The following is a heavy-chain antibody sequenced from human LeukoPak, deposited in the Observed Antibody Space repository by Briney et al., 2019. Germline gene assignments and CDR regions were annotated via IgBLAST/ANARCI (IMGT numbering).Heavy chain of an antibody. Sequence: PSETLSLTCTVSGGSISSYYWSWIRQPPGKGLEWIGYIYYSGSTNYNPSLKSRVTISVDTSKNQFSLKLSSVTAADTAVYYCARGDWSGYYDWGQGTLVTVSS. CDR2: IYYSGST. CDR1: GGSISSYY. J-gene: IGHJ4*02. D-gene: IGHD3-3*01. V-gene: IGHV4-59*01. CDR3: ARGDWSGYYD.